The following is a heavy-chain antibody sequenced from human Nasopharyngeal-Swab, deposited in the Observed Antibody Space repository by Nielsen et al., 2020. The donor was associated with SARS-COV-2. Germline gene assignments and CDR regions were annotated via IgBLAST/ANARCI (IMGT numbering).Heavy chain of an antibody. Sequence: WVRQAPGQGLEWMGGIIPIFGTANYVQKFQGRVTITADESTSTAYMELSSLRSEDTAVYYCARGGITIFGVVSNLDYWGQGTLVTVSS. V-gene: IGHV1-69*01. CDR3: ARGGITIFGVVSNLDY. J-gene: IGHJ4*02. CDR2: IIPIFGTA. D-gene: IGHD3-3*01.